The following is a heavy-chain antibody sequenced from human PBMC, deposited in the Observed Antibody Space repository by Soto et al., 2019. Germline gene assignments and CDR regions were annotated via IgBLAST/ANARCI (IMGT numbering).Heavy chain of an antibody. V-gene: IGHV3-23*01. CDR1: GFTFSSYA. CDR3: TTPAIFNDY. CDR2: ISGSGGST. D-gene: IGHD3-3*01. J-gene: IGHJ4*02. Sequence: GGSLRLSCAASGFTFSSYAMSWVRHAPGKGLEWASAISGSGGSTYYADSVKGRFTISRDNSKNTLYLQMNSLRAEDTAVYLCTTPAIFNDYWGQGTPVTVSS.